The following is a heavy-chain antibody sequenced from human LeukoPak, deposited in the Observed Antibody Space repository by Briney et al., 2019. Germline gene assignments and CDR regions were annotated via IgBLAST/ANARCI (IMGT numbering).Heavy chain of an antibody. CDR1: GFTFSDYY. CDR2: IKYDGSLK. V-gene: IGHV3-7*01. D-gene: IGHD3-22*01. J-gene: IGHJ4*02. Sequence: GGSLRLSCAASGFTFSDYYMSWIRQAPGKGLEWVANIKYDGSLKFYGGSVKGRFTISRDNTKNSLYLEMNSLRVDDTALYFCASSHDSSGNDWGQGTMVTVSS. CDR3: ASSHDSSGND.